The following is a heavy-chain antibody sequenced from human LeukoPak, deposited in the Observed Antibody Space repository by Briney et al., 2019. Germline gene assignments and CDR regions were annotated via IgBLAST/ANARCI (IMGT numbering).Heavy chain of an antibody. CDR2: IYYTGNT. V-gene: IGHV4-59*12. CDR1: GGSINNYY. D-gene: IGHD2/OR15-2a*01. J-gene: IGHJ4*02. Sequence: ASETLSLTCTVSGGSINNYYWSWIRQPPGKGLEWIGYIYYTGNTNYNPSLKSRVTMSVDTSKNQFSLKLNSVTAADTAVYYCARFEKFYGRIIHYLDYCGQGALVTVSS. CDR3: ARFEKFYGRIIHYLDY.